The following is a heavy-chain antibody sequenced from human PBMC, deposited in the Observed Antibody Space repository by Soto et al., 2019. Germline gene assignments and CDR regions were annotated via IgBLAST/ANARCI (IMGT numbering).Heavy chain of an antibody. CDR2: INAGNGNT. J-gene: IGHJ4*02. CDR1: GYTFTSYA. V-gene: IGHV1-3*01. D-gene: IGHD3-22*01. CDR3: ARSSGYYDVDY. Sequence: QVQLVQSGAELKKPGASVKVSCKASGYTFTSYAMHWVRQAPGQRREWMGWINAGNGNTKYSQKFQGRVTITRDTSASTAYMELSSLRSEDTAVYYCARSSGYYDVDYWGQGTLVTVSS.